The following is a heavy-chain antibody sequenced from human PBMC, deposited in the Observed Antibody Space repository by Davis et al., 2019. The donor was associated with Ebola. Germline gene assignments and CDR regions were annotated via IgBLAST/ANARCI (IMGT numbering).Heavy chain of an antibody. CDR3: VRDTSHQLPHWLYYFYGMDV. CDR2: IKTDGSTT. Sequence: GESLKISCAASGITFSSYWMNWVRQAPGKGLEWVARIKTDGSTTRSADSVKGRFTISRDKTKNTLYLQMNSLRGEDTAVYYCVRDTSHQLPHWLYYFYGMDVWGQGTTVTVSS. D-gene: IGHD2-2*01. CDR1: GITFSSYW. V-gene: IGHV3-74*01. J-gene: IGHJ6*02.